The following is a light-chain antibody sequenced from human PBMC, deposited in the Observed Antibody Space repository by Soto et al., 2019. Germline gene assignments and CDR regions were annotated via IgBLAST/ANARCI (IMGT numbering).Light chain of an antibody. CDR3: QQYAGSPRT. J-gene: IGKJ1*01. Sequence: EIVFTQSPGTLSLSPGERGTLSCRASQNLGTLYLAWFQQKSGQAPRLLIYSASRRATGIPDRFTGSGSGTDFTLTINRVEPEDLAVYFCQQYAGSPRTFGQGTKVDIK. CDR1: QNLGTLY. CDR2: SAS. V-gene: IGKV3-20*01.